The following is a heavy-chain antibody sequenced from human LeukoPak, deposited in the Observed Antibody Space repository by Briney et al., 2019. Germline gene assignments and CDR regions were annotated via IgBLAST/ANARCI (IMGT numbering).Heavy chain of an antibody. CDR2: IYTSGST. J-gene: IGHJ4*02. D-gene: IGHD2-15*01. Sequence: SETLSLTCTVSGGSISSGSYYWSWIRQPAGKGLEWIGRIYTSGSTNYNPSLKSRVTISVDPSKNQFSLKLSSVTAADTAVYYCARDLGEGIVVVVAATQYYFDYWGQGTLVTVSS. CDR1: GGSISSGSYY. CDR3: ARDLGEGIVVVVAATQYYFDY. V-gene: IGHV4-61*02.